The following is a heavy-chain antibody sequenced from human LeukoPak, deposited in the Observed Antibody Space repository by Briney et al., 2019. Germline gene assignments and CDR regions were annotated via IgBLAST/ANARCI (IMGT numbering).Heavy chain of an antibody. CDR2: IIPILGIA. D-gene: IGHD3-3*01. Sequence: SVKVSCKASGGTFSSYAISWVRQAPGQGLEWMGRIIPILGIANYAQKFQGSVTITADKSTSTAYMELSSLRSEDTAVYYCARELYYDFWSGYYTGYFDYWGQGTLVTVSS. V-gene: IGHV1-69*04. J-gene: IGHJ4*02. CDR1: GGTFSSYA. CDR3: ARELYYDFWSGYYTGYFDY.